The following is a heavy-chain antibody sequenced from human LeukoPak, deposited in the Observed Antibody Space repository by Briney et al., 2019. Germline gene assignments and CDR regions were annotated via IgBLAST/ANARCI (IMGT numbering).Heavy chain of an antibody. V-gene: IGHV4-34*01. J-gene: IGHJ4*02. D-gene: IGHD2-15*01. Sequence: SETLSLTCAVYGGSFSGYYWSWIRQPPGKGLEWIGENNHSGSTNYNPSLKSRVTISVDTSKNQFSLKLSSVTAADTAVYYCARGRVAQDYWGQGTLVTVSS. CDR3: ARGRVAQDY. CDR1: GGSFSGYY. CDR2: NNHSGST.